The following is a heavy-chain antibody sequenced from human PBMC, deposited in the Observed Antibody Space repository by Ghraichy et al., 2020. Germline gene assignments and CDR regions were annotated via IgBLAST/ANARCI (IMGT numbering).Heavy chain of an antibody. J-gene: IGHJ4*02. CDR2: IYYSGST. D-gene: IGHD3-10*01. CDR1: GGSISSSSYY. Sequence: SETLSLTCSVSGGSISSSSYYWGWIRQPPGKGLEWIGSIYYSGSTYYNPSLKSRVTISVETSKNQFSLKLSSVTAADTAVYYCAREGGSGTLGGDHWGQGTLVTVSS. V-gene: IGHV4-39*02. CDR3: AREGGSGTLGGDH.